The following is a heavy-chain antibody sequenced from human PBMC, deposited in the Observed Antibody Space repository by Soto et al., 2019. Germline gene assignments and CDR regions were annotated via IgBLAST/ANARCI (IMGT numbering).Heavy chain of an antibody. V-gene: IGHV5-10-1*03. Sequence: EVQLVQSGAEVRQPGESLRISCKASGYTFSTYWIGWVRQMPGKGLEWMGKIDPGDSYTNYSPSVQGHVTISADKSNTTAYLQWSSLKASDTGTYYCARVKTVSGSWGAFDFWGQGTVVTVSS. D-gene: IGHD4-17*01. CDR1: GYTFSTYW. J-gene: IGHJ3*01. CDR2: IDPGDSYT. CDR3: ARVKTVSGSWGAFDF.